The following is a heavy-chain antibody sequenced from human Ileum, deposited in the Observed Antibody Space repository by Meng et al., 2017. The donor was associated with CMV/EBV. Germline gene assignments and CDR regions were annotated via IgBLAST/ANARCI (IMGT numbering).Heavy chain of an antibody. V-gene: IGHV4-30-4*08. D-gene: IGHD4-23*01. CDR2: IYYSGST. Sequence: QVQLPRSVSGLVKPPPTRSLTCVVSVGSISSGDYYWSWIRQPPGKVLEWIGYIYYSGSTYYNPSLKSRLTISLDTSKNQFSLKLSSVTAADTGVYYCARQTYGGNSREYYFDYWGQGTLVTVAS. CDR3: ARQTYGGNSREYYFDY. J-gene: IGHJ4*02. CDR1: VGSISSGDYY.